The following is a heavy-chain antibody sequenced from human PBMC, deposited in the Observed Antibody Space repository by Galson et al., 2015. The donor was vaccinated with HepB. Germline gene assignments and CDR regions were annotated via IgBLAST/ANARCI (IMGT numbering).Heavy chain of an antibody. CDR2: ISSSSSYT. J-gene: IGHJ3*02. Sequence: SLRLSCAASGFTFSDYYMSWIRQAPGKGLEWVSYISSSSSYTNYADSVKGRFTISRDNAKNSLYLQMNSLRAEDTAVYYCAREGLLGDAFDIWGQGTMVTVSS. CDR3: AREGLLGDAFDI. CDR1: GFTFSDYY. V-gene: IGHV3-11*06. D-gene: IGHD3-16*01.